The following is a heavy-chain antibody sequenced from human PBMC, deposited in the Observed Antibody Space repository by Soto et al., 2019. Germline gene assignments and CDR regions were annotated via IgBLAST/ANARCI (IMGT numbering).Heavy chain of an antibody. CDR1: GDSISSSYW. CDR3: ARSDGRY. V-gene: IGHV4-4*02. CDR2: IYRDENT. J-gene: IGHJ6*02. Sequence: SETLSLTCAVSGDSISSSYWWSWVRQPPGKGLEWIGEIYRDENTNYNWSLRSRVTISADKSKNQFSLNLSSVTAADTAVYYCARSDGRYWGQGTTVTVSS.